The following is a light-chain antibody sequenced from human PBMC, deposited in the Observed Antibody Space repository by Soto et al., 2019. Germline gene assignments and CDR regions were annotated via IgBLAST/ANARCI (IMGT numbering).Light chain of an antibody. V-gene: IGKV3-20*01. CDR2: AAS. CDR1: QSLTNNY. Sequence: EIVLTQSPGTLSLSPGERATRSCRASQSLTNNYLAWYQQKPGQAPRLLIYAASSRATGIPDRFSGSGSETDFTLIISRLEPEDFAVYYCQQYGSSLPVTFGGGTNVEIK. CDR3: QQYGSSLPVT. J-gene: IGKJ4*01.